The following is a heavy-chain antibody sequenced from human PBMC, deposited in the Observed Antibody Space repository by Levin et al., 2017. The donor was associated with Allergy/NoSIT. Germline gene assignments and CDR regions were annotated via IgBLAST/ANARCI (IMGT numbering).Heavy chain of an antibody. D-gene: IGHD4-17*01. CDR1: GYTFTDYY. V-gene: IGHV1-2*02. J-gene: IGHJ4*02. Sequence: ASVKVSCKAAGYTFTDYYIHWVRQAPGQGLEWMGWVNCNTRNTHYAQKFQGRVTMTRDTSITTAYIELSSLRSDDTALYYCARADYGDYVQNFDYWGQGTLVTVSS. CDR2: VNCNTRNT. CDR3: ARADYGDYVQNFDY.